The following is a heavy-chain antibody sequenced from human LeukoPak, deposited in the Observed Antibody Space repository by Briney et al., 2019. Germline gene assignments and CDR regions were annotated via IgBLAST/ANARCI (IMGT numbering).Heavy chain of an antibody. CDR1: GFTFSSYA. CDR2: ISGSGGST. J-gene: IGHJ4*02. Sequence: GGSLRLSCAASGFTFSSYAMSWVRQAPGKGLEWVSAISGSGGSTYYADSVKGRFTISRDNSKNTLYLQMNSLRAEDTAVYYCAREERNNCGGDCRTHYFDYWGQGTLVTVSS. D-gene: IGHD2-21*02. CDR3: AREERNNCGGDCRTHYFDY. V-gene: IGHV3-23*01.